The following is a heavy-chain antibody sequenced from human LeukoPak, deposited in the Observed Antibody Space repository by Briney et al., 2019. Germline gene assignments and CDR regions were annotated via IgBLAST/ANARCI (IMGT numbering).Heavy chain of an antibody. J-gene: IGHJ4*02. CDR1: GFTFSNYA. CDR3: ATETATTITTTGSYY. D-gene: IGHD4-4*01. Sequence: GGSLRLSCAASGFTFSNYAMSWVRQAPGKGLEWVSTITSSGTLTFYTDSVKGRFTISRDNYKDTLYLQMNSLRAEDTALYYCATETATTITTTGSYYWGQGTLVTVSS. V-gene: IGHV3-23*01. CDR2: ITSSGTLT.